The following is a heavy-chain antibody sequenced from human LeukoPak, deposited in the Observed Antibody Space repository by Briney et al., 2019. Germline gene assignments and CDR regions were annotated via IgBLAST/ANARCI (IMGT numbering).Heavy chain of an antibody. Sequence: ASVKVSCKASGYALTNYYMSWVRQAPGQGPEWMGAIDPSSGNTQFAPKFEGRVTVTTDTSTSTVYMEMSSLRSDDTAMHYCATYPGPTIQGSFDYWGQGTLVTVSS. D-gene: IGHD5-18*01. V-gene: IGHV1-46*01. J-gene: IGHJ4*02. CDR1: GYALTNYY. CDR2: IDPSSGNT. CDR3: ATYPGPTIQGSFDY.